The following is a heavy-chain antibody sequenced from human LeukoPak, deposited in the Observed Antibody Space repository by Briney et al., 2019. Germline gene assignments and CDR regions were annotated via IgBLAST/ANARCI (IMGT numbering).Heavy chain of an antibody. J-gene: IGHJ4*02. V-gene: IGHV3-23*01. CDR2: ISGSGGGT. Sequence: GGSLRLSCAASGFTFSSYAMSWVRQAPGKGLEWVSAISGSGGGTYYADSVKGRFTISRDNSKNTLYLQMNSLRAEDTAVYYCAKDYYDSSGMDYWGQGTLVTVSS. CDR3: AKDYYDSSGMDY. CDR1: GFTFSSYA. D-gene: IGHD3-22*01.